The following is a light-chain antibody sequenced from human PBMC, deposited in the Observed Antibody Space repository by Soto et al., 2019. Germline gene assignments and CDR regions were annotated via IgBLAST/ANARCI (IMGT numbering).Light chain of an antibody. CDR2: GAS. J-gene: IGKJ2*01. V-gene: IGKV4-1*01. Sequence: DIVMTQSPDSLAVSLGERATINCKSSQSVLYSSNNKNYLAWYQQRPGQPPKLLIYGASTRESGVPDRFSGSGSGTDFPLTITSLQAGDGAVYYCQQAESTPPPVGQGTKWDI. CDR1: QSVLYSSNNKNY. CDR3: QQAESTPPP.